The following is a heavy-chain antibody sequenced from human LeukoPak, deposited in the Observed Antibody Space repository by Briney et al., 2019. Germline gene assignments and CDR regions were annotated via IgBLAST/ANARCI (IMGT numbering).Heavy chain of an antibody. CDR1: GITLSNYG. V-gene: IGHV3-23*01. CDR3: AKRGVVIRVILVGFHKEAYYFDS. Sequence: GGSLRLSCAVSGITLSNYGMSWVRQAPGKGLEWVAGISGSGGSTNYADSAKGRFTISRDNPKNTLFLQMNSLRAEDTAVYFCAKRGVVIRVILVGFHKEAYYFDSWGQGALVTVSS. D-gene: IGHD3-22*01. CDR2: ISGSGGST. J-gene: IGHJ4*02.